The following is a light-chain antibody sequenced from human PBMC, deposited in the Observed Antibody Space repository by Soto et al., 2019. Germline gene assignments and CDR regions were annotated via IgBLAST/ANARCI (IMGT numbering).Light chain of an antibody. CDR2: AVS. J-gene: IGLJ3*02. Sequence: QSALTQPASVSGSPGQSITISCTGTSSDVGGYNYVSWYQQHPGKAPKLMIYAVSNRPSGVSNRFSGSKSGNTASLTISGLQAEDEADYYCQSYDTSNHGVFGGGTKLTVL. CDR1: SSDVGGYNY. V-gene: IGLV2-14*01. CDR3: QSYDTSNHGV.